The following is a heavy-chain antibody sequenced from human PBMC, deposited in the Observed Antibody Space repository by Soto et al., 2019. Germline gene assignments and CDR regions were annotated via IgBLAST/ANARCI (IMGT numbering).Heavy chain of an antibody. D-gene: IGHD3-10*01. CDR3: ARHSSRSEIYYYGMDV. V-gene: IGHV5-10-1*01. Sequence: GGSLKISCKGSGYRFTNYWIGWVRQMPGRGLEWMGKIDPSDSYTNYSPSFQGHVSISADKSINTVYLQWDSLQASDTAIYFCARHSSRSEIYYYGMDVWGQGTTVTVSS. CDR2: IDPSDSYT. CDR1: GYRFTNYW. J-gene: IGHJ6*02.